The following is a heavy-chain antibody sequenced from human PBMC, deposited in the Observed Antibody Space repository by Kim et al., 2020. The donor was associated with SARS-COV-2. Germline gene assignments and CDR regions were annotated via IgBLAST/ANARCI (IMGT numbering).Heavy chain of an antibody. CDR3: ARRLFDYDILTGYKLKSFDY. CDR1: GGSFSGYY. Sequence: SETLSLTCAVYGGSFSGYYWSWIRQPPGKGLEWIGEINHSGSTNYNPSLKSRVTISVDTSKNQFSLKLSSVTAADTAVYYCARRLFDYDILTGYKLKSFDYWGQGTLVTVSS. J-gene: IGHJ4*02. D-gene: IGHD3-9*01. CDR2: INHSGST. V-gene: IGHV4-34*01.